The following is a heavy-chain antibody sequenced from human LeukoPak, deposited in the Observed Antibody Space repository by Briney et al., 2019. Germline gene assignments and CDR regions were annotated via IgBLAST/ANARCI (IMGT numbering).Heavy chain of an antibody. D-gene: IGHD3-10*01. Sequence: TGGSLRLSCAASGFTFSSYGMHWVRQAPGKGLEWVAVIWYDGSDKYYADSVKDRFTISRDNSKNTLYLQINSLRAEDTAVYYCARDGYYGSGSYDYWGQGTLVTVSS. CDR2: IWYDGSDK. J-gene: IGHJ4*02. CDR1: GFTFSSYG. CDR3: ARDGYYGSGSYDY. V-gene: IGHV3-33*08.